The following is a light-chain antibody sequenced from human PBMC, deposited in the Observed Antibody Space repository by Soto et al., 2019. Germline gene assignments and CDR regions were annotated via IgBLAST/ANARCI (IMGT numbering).Light chain of an antibody. Sequence: QSALTQPASVSGSPGQSITISCTGTSRDVGGYNYVSWNQQHPGKAPKLMIYDVSNRPSGVSNRFSGSKSGNTASLTISGLQAEDEADYYCSSYTSSSTPYVVFGGGTKVTVL. CDR1: SRDVGGYNY. CDR2: DVS. V-gene: IGLV2-14*01. CDR3: SSYTSSSTPYVV. J-gene: IGLJ2*01.